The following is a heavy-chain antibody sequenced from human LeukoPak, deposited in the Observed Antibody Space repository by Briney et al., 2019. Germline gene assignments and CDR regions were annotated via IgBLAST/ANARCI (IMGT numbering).Heavy chain of an antibody. CDR2: IRYDGTNK. D-gene: IGHD2-15*01. CDR3: AKQYCSGGSCYSGDYFDY. CDR1: RFSFSSYG. V-gene: IGHV3-30*02. J-gene: IGHJ4*02. Sequence: GGSLRLSCAASRFSFSSYGMHWVRQAPGKGLEWMGFIRYDGTNKYYTDSVKGRFTISRDNSKHTLDLQMNSLRAEDTAVYYCAKQYCSGGSCYSGDYFDYWGQGTLVTVSS.